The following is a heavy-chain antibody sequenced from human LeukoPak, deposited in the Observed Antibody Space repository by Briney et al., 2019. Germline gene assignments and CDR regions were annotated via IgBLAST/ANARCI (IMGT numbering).Heavy chain of an antibody. V-gene: IGHV4-34*01. D-gene: IGHD2-15*01. J-gene: IGHJ5*02. CDR1: GGSFSGYY. CDR3: VTEPGYCTGGRCYGGWFDP. Sequence: SDTLSLTCAVYGGSFSGYYWSWLRQAPGKGLEWIGEINHSGNTNYNPSLKSRVTISVDTSKNQFSLKLSSVTAADTAVYYCVTEPGYCTGGRCYGGWFDPWGQGTLVTVSS. CDR2: INHSGNT.